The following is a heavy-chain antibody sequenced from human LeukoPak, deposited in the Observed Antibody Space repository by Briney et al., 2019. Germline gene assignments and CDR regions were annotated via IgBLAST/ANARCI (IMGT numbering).Heavy chain of an antibody. CDR2: IYSGGST. Sequence: GGSLRLSCAASGFTVSSNYMSWVRQAPGKGLEWVSVIYSGGSTYYADSVKSRFTISIHNSKNTLYLQMNSLRAEDTAVYYCARLRLGHFDIWGQGTMVTVSS. CDR1: GFTVSSNY. V-gene: IGHV3-53*04. CDR3: ARLRLGHFDI. J-gene: IGHJ3*02. D-gene: IGHD6-19*01.